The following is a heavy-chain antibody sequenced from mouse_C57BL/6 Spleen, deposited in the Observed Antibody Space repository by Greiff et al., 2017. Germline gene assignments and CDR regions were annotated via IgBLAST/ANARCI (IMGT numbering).Heavy chain of an antibody. Sequence: VQLQQPGAELVKPGASVKLSCKASGYTFTSYWMQWVKQRPGQGLEWIGEIDPSDSYTNYNQKFKGKATLTVDTSSSTAYMQLSSLTSEDSAVYYCARRKLRIWYFDVWGTGTTVTVSS. CDR1: GYTFTSYW. CDR2: IDPSDSYT. V-gene: IGHV1-50*01. CDR3: ARRKLRIWYFDV. D-gene: IGHD1-1*01. J-gene: IGHJ1*03.